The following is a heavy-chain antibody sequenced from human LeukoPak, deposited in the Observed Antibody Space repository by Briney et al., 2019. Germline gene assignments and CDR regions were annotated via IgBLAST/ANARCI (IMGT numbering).Heavy chain of an antibody. Sequence: GGSLRLSCAASGFTFSSYAMSWVRQAPGKGLEWVSAISGSGGSKYYADSVKGRFTISRDNSTNTLYLQMNSLRAEDTAVYYCARDRASYDFWSGYNYMDVWGRGTTVTVSS. D-gene: IGHD3-3*01. CDR1: GFTFSSYA. CDR2: ISGSGGSK. J-gene: IGHJ6*03. V-gene: IGHV3-23*01. CDR3: ARDRASYDFWSGYNYMDV.